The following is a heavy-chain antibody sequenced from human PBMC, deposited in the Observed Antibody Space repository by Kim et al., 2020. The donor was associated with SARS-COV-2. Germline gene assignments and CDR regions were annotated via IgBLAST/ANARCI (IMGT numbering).Heavy chain of an antibody. D-gene: IGHD2-2*01. CDR1: GFTFSGYA. CDR3: AKATSPHCTNTNCYPGFFEY. CDR2: ISGSGEST. V-gene: IGHV3-23*01. Sequence: GGSLRLSCAASGFTFSGYAMYWVRQAPGKGLEWVSAISGSGESTHYADSVKGRFTISRDNSKNTLYLQMDSLRAEDTAVYYCAKATSPHCTNTNCYPGFFEYWGQGTLVTVSS. J-gene: IGHJ4*02.